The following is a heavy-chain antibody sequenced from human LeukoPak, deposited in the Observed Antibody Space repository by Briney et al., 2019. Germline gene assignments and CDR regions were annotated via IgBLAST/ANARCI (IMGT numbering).Heavy chain of an antibody. D-gene: IGHD5-24*01. CDR3: ARGDGYNLGFDI. CDR1: GFTVSSNY. J-gene: IGHJ3*02. V-gene: IGHV3-66*01. CDR2: IYSGGST. Sequence: GGSLRLSCAASGFTVSSNYMTWVRQAPGKGLEWVSVIYSGGSTYYADSVKGRFTISRDNSKNTLFLQMNSLRAEDTAVYYCARGDGYNLGFDIWGQGTMVTVSS.